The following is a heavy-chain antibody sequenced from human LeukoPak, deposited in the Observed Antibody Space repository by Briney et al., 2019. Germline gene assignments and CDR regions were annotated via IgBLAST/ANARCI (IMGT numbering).Heavy chain of an antibody. CDR1: GYTFTGYY. Sequence: ASVKVSCKASGYTFTGYYMHWVRQAPGQGLEWMGWINPNSGGTNYAQKFQGRVTMTRDTSISTAYMELSRLRSDDTAVYYCARAGDYYGSGSYSYYYYYMDVWGKGTTVTVSS. CDR2: INPNSGGT. CDR3: ARAGDYYGSGSYSYYYYYMDV. D-gene: IGHD3-10*01. V-gene: IGHV1-2*02. J-gene: IGHJ6*03.